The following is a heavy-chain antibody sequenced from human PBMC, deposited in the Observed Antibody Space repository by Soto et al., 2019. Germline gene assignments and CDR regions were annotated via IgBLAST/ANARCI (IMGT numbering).Heavy chain of an antibody. CDR3: ARDGGVVIRAVYYYYGMDV. CDR2: IKQDGSEK. Sequence: PGGSLRLSCAASGFTFSSYWMSWVRQAPGKGLEWVANIKQDGSEKYYVDSVKGRFTISRDNAKNSLYLQMNSLRAEDTAVYYCARDGGVVIRAVYYYYGMDVWGQGTTVTVSS. J-gene: IGHJ6*02. V-gene: IGHV3-7*01. D-gene: IGHD3-3*01. CDR1: GFTFSSYW.